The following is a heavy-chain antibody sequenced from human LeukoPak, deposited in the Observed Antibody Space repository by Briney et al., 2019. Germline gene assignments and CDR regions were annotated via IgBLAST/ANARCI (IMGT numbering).Heavy chain of an antibody. CDR1: GYSFTSYW. D-gene: IGHD6-13*01. CDR2: IYPGDSDT. CDR3: ARRSSSWYGSDWFDP. J-gene: IGHJ5*02. V-gene: IGHV5-51*01. Sequence: GESLKISCQGSGYSFTSYWIGWVRQMPGKGLEWMGIIYPGDSDTRYSPSFQGQVTISADKSISTAYLQWSSLKASDTAMYYCARRSSSWYGSDWFDPWGQGTLVTVSS.